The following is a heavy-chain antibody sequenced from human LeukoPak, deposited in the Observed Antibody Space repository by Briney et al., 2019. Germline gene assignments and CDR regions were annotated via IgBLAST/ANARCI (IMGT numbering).Heavy chain of an antibody. D-gene: IGHD6-13*01. CDR3: ARDTGRSSRWYSRDLNY. CDR2: IWYDGNNK. Sequence: PGKSLRLSCAASGFTFNTYGMHWLRQAPGKGLEWVAVIWYDGNNKYYADSVKGRFTISRDNSKNTLYLQMNSLRAEDTAVYYCARDTGRSSRWYSRDLNYWGQGTLVTVSS. CDR1: GFTFNTYG. V-gene: IGHV3-33*01. J-gene: IGHJ4*02.